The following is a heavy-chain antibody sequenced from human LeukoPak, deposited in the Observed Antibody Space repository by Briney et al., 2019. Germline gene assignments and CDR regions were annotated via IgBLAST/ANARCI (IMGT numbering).Heavy chain of an antibody. CDR3: AREPFTPYCSSTSCYSDAFDI. CDR2: ISYDGSNK. J-gene: IGHJ3*02. D-gene: IGHD2-2*01. V-gene: IGHV3-30*04. Sequence: PGGPLRLSCAASGFTFGSYAMHWVRQAPGKGLEWVAVISYDGSNKYYADSVKGRFTISRDNSKNTLYLQMNSLRAEDTAVYYCAREPFTPYCSSTSCYSDAFDIWGQGTMVTVSS. CDR1: GFTFGSYA.